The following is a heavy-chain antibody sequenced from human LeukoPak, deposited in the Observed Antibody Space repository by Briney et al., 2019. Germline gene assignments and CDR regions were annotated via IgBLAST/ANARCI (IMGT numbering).Heavy chain of an antibody. CDR2: ISEGVGNA. Sequence: GGSLRLSCAASGFTFTNYAMTWVRQAPGKGLEWVSGISEGVGNAYYADSVKGRFTISRDHSKNTLYLQMNSLRAEDTALYYCAKREKGTTGRFFDYWGQGTLVTVSS. D-gene: IGHD4-17*01. J-gene: IGHJ4*02. V-gene: IGHV3-23*01. CDR3: AKREKGTTGRFFDY. CDR1: GFTFTNYA.